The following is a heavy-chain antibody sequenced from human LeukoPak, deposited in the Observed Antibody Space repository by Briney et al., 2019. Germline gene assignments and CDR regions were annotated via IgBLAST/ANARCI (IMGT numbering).Heavy chain of an antibody. J-gene: IGHJ6*02. CDR2: IHYSGST. Sequence: SETLSLTCAVSGGSISGFYWTWIWQPPGQGLEFIGQIHYSGSTDYNPSLKSRITMSVDTSKNQFFLSLNSVTAADTAVYYCAKFGLYYNMDVWGQGTTVTVSS. CDR3: AKFGLYYNMDV. CDR1: GGSISGFY. D-gene: IGHD3-16*01. V-gene: IGHV4-59*03.